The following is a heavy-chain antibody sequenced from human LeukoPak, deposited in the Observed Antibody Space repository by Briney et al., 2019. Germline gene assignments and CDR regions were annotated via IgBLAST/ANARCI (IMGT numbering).Heavy chain of an antibody. CDR2: IKSDGSDT. D-gene: IGHD3-9*01. CDR1: GFTFSTYW. J-gene: IGHJ4*02. CDR3: AKDSAYYWFDY. V-gene: IGHV3-74*01. Sequence: GGSLRLSCAASGFTFSTYWMHWVRQAPGEGLVWVSRIKSDGSDTSYADSVKGRFTISRDNAKNTLYLQMNSLRAEDTAVYYCAKDSAYYWFDYWGQGTLVTVSS.